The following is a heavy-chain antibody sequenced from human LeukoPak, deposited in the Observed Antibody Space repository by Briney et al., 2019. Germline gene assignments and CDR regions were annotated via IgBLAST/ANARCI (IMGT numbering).Heavy chain of an antibody. J-gene: IGHJ4*02. CDR2: IYSSGST. V-gene: IGHV4-4*07. Sequence: PSETLSLTCTVSGGSISGYYWSWIRQPPGKGLDWIGRIYSSGSTNYNTSPKSRVTMPVDTSKNQFSLKRSSVTAADTAVYYCARAYCSGGSCYCGFDYWGQGTLVTVSS. D-gene: IGHD2-15*01. CDR1: GGSISGYY. CDR3: ARAYCSGGSCYCGFDY.